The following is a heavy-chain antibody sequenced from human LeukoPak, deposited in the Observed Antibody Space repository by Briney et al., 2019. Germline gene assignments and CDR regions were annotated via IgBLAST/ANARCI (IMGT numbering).Heavy chain of an antibody. D-gene: IGHD4-11*01. V-gene: IGHV3-30-3*01. CDR1: EFTFSNYA. CDR3: ARSGGLQKLDY. J-gene: IGHJ4*02. Sequence: GGSLRLSCAASEFTFSNYALHWVRQAPGKGLQWEAVISYDGNTIHYADSVKGRFIISRDTSKNTLYLQMNSLRAEDTAVYYCARSGGLQKLDYWGQGTLVSVSS. CDR2: ISYDGNTI.